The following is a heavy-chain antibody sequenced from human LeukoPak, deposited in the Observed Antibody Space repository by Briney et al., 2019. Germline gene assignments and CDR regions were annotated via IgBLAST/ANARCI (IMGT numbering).Heavy chain of an antibody. CDR3: AKAKRWLRFPDAFDI. CDR1: GFTFSSYA. CDR2: ISGSGGST. D-gene: IGHD5-12*01. J-gene: IGHJ3*02. Sequence: GGSLRLSCAASGFTFSSYAMSWVRQAPGKGLGWVSAISGSGGSTYYADSVKGRFTISRDNSKNTLYLQMNSLRAEDTAVYYCAKAKRWLRFPDAFDIWGQGTMVTVSS. V-gene: IGHV3-23*01.